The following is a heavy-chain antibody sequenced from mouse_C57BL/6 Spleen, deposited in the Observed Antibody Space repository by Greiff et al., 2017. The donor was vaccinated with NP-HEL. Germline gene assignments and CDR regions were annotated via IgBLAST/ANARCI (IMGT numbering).Heavy chain of an antibody. CDR1: GYTFTSYW. Sequence: QVQLQQPGAELVRPGSSVKLSCKASGYTFTSYWMDWVKQRPGQGLEWIGNIYPSDSETHYNQKFKDKATLTVDKSSSTAYMQLSSLTSEDSAVYYCARGGDYYGSSYWYFDVWGTGTTVTVSS. V-gene: IGHV1-61*01. CDR3: ARGGDYYGSSYWYFDV. D-gene: IGHD1-1*01. CDR2: IYPSDSET. J-gene: IGHJ1*03.